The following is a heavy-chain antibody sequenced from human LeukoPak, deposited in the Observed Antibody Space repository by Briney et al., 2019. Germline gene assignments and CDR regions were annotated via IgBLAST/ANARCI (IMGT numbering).Heavy chain of an antibody. Sequence: GASVKVSCKASGYTFTGYYMHWVRQAPGQGLEWMGWINPNSGGTNYAQKFQGWVTMTRDTSISTAYMELSRLRSDDTAVYYCARLLGTWGAAAGTYWGQGTLVTVSS. V-gene: IGHV1-2*04. J-gene: IGHJ4*02. CDR2: INPNSGGT. CDR1: GYTFTGYY. D-gene: IGHD6-13*01. CDR3: ARLLGTWGAAAGTY.